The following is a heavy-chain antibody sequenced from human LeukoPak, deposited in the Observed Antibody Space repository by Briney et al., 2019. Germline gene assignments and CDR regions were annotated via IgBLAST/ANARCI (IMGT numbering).Heavy chain of an antibody. V-gene: IGHV3-7*03. CDR3: ARAEWSNWYFDL. CDR2: IKQDGSEK. Sequence: PGGSLRLSCAASGFTFSTYWMNWVRQAPGKGLEWVANIKQDGSEKYYVDSVKGRFTLSRDSAKNSLYLQMNSLRAEDTAVYYCARAEWSNWYFDLWGRGTLVTGSS. J-gene: IGHJ2*01. CDR1: GFTFSTYW. D-gene: IGHD3-3*01.